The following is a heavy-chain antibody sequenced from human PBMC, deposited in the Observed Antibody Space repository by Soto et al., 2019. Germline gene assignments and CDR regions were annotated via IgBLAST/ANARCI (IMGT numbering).Heavy chain of an antibody. V-gene: IGHV4-39*01. D-gene: IGHD3-3*01. CDR3: ARHYIGVVIIENWFDP. J-gene: IGHJ5*02. CDR1: GGSINSSSYY. CDR2: IYYSGST. Sequence: SETLSLTCTVSGGSINSSSYYWGWIRQPPGKGLEWIGSIYYSGSTYYNPSLKSRVTISVDTSKNQFSLKLSSVTAADTAVYYCARHYIGVVIIENWFDPWGQGTLVTVSS.